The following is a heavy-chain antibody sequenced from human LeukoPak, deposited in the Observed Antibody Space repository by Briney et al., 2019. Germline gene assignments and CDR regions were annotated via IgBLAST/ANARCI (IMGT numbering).Heavy chain of an antibody. V-gene: IGHV1-18*01. CDR1: GYTFTHHG. CDR2: ISAYNGNT. J-gene: IGHJ5*02. CDR3: ARGCWGTNGVCYNPNWFDP. D-gene: IGHD2-8*01. Sequence: GASVKVSCKASGYTFTHHGITWVRQAPGQGLEWMGWISAYNGNTNYAQKLQGRVTMTTDTSTSTAYMELRSLRSDDTAVYYCARGCWGTNGVCYNPNWFDPWGQGTLVTVSS.